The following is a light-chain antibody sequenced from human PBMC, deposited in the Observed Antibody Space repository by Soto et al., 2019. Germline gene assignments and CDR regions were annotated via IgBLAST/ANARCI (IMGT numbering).Light chain of an antibody. Sequence: QSALTQPRSVSGSPGQSVTISCTGTSSDVGGYNYVSWYQQPPGKAPKLMIYDVSKRPSGVPDRFSGSKSGNTASLTISGLHAEDEADYHCCSYAGSYTVVFGGGTKLTVL. CDR2: DVS. V-gene: IGLV2-11*01. CDR1: SSDVGGYNY. CDR3: CSYAGSYTVV. J-gene: IGLJ2*01.